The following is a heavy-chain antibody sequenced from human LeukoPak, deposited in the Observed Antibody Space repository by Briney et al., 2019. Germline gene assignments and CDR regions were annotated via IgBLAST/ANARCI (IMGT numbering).Heavy chain of an antibody. CDR1: GVTNS. D-gene: IGHD1-26*01. V-gene: IGHV3-23*01. CDR2: ISASGGGT. J-gene: IGHJ6*03. CDR3: AAWDPNFYYMDV. Sequence: GGSLRLSCAMSGVTNSMSWVRQAPGKGLEWVSSISASGGGTHYTGSVKGRFTISRDNSKKTIYLQMNSLRVDDTAKYFCAAWDPNFYYMDVWGKGTTATVSS.